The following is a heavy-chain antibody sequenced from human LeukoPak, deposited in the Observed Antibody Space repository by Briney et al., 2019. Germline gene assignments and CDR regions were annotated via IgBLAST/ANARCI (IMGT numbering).Heavy chain of an antibody. V-gene: IGHV4-34*01. CDR2: INHSGST. Sequence: SETLSLTCAVYGGPFSGYYWSWIRQPPGKGLEWIGEINHSGSTNYNPSLKSRVTISVDTSKNQFSLKLSSVTAADTAVYYCARANSSGFDYWGQGTLVTVSS. J-gene: IGHJ4*02. CDR3: ARANSSGFDY. D-gene: IGHD6-19*01. CDR1: GGPFSGYY.